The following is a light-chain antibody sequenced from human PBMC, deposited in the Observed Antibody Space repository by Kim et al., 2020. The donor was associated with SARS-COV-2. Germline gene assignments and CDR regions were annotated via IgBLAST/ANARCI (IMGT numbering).Light chain of an antibody. V-gene: IGKV3-15*01. Sequence: EIVMTQSPATLSVSPGERATLSCRASQSVSSNLAWYQQKPGQAPRLLIYGASTRATGIPARVSGSVSGTEFTLTISSLQSEDFAVYYCQQYNNWPSITFGQGTRLEIK. J-gene: IGKJ5*01. CDR2: GAS. CDR1: QSVSSN. CDR3: QQYNNWPSIT.